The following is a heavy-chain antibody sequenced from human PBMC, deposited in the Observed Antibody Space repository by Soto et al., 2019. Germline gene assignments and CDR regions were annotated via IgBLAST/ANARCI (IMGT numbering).Heavy chain of an antibody. CDR3: ARDQGLRFLEWSAPSYYYGVDV. J-gene: IGHJ6*02. Sequence: SETLSLTCTVSGGSISSYYWSWIRQPPGKGLEWIGYIYYSGSTNYNPSLKSRVTISVDTSKNQFSLKLSSVTAADTAVYYCARDQGLRFLEWSAPSYYYGVDVWGQGTTVTVSS. CDR1: GGSISSYY. D-gene: IGHD3-3*01. CDR2: IYYSGST. V-gene: IGHV4-59*01.